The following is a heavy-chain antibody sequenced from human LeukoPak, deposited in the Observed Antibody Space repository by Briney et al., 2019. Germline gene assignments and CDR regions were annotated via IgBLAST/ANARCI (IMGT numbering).Heavy chain of an antibody. CDR3: TTDRPTVPLDY. V-gene: IGHV3-15*01. Sequence: GGSLRLSCAASGFTFSSYEMNWVRQAPGKGLEWVGRIKSKTDGGTTDYAAPVKGRFTISRDDSKNTLYLQMNSLKTEDTAVYYCTTDRPTVPLDYWGQGTLVTVSS. J-gene: IGHJ4*02. CDR2: IKSKTDGGTT. CDR1: GFTFSSYE. D-gene: IGHD4-17*01.